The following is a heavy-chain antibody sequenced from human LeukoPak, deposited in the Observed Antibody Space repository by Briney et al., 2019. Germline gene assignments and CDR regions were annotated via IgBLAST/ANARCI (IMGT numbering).Heavy chain of an antibody. CDR1: GFTFSSYA. D-gene: IGHD6-19*01. CDR3: AEDKGYSSGWTPGYYFDY. Sequence: GGSLRLSCAASGFTFSSYAMSWVRQAPGKGLEWVSAISGSGGSTYYADSVKGRFTISRDNSKNTLYLQMNSLRAEDTAVYYCAEDKGYSSGWTPGYYFDYWGQGTLVTVPS. J-gene: IGHJ4*02. CDR2: ISGSGGST. V-gene: IGHV3-23*01.